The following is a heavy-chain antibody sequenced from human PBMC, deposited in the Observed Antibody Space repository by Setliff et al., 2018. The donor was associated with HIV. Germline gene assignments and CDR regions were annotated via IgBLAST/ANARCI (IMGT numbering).Heavy chain of an antibody. CDR1: GYTFTDYF. D-gene: IGHD3-22*01. Sequence: ASVKVSCKASGYTFTDYFMHWVRQAPGQGLEWMGWINTNTGNPTYAQGFTGRFVFSLDTSVSTAYLQISSLKAEDTAVYYCARNSPFPPSSGAHFDFWGPGTLVTVSS. V-gene: IGHV7-4-1*02. J-gene: IGHJ4*02. CDR2: INTNTGNP. CDR3: ARNSPFPPSSGAHFDF.